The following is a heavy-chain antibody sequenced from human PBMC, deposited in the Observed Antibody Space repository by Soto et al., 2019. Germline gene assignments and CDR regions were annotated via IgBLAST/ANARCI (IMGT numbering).Heavy chain of an antibody. J-gene: IGHJ4*02. V-gene: IGHV3-23*01. Sequence: GGSLRLSCAASGFTFSSYAMSWVRQAPGKGLEWVSAISGSGGSTYYADSVKGRFTISRDNSKNTLYLQMNSLRAEDTAVYYCAKSPIVATTNYVAPFDYWGQGTLVTVSS. D-gene: IGHD5-12*01. CDR1: GFTFSSYA. CDR2: ISGSGGST. CDR3: AKSPIVATTNYVAPFDY.